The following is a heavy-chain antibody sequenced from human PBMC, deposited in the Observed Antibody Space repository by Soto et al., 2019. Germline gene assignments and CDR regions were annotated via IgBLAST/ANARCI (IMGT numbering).Heavy chain of an antibody. J-gene: IGHJ4*02. V-gene: IGHV3-7*01. D-gene: IGHD4-17*01. CDR3: ATSTMTMSFF. Sequence: EVQVVESGGGVVQPGGSLRLSCAASGFTFSTYWMRWVRQAPGKGLEWVANIKQDGSEKYYLDSVRGRFTISRDNAKNSLLLQMSSLRAEDTAVYYCATSTMTMSFFWGQGTLVTVSS. CDR2: IKQDGSEK. CDR1: GFTFSTYW.